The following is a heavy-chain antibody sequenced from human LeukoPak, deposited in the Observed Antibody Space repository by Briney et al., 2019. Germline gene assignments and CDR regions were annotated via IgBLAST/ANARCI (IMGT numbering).Heavy chain of an antibody. CDR1: GDSVSSKNGA. CDR3: ARDLGTTGWHTFDY. V-gene: IGHV6-1*01. Sequence: SQTLSLTCVVSGDSVSSKNGAWNWIRQSPSRGLEWLGRTYYRSKWYNDYAESMEGRMTISQDTSKNQYSLHLNSVTPDDTAVYYCARDLGTTGWHTFDYWGQGTLVAVSS. CDR2: TYYRSKWYN. J-gene: IGHJ4*02. D-gene: IGHD6-19*01.